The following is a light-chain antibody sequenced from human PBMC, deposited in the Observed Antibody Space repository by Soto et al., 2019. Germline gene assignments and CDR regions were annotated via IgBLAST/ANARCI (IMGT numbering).Light chain of an antibody. J-gene: IGKJ1*01. V-gene: IGKV3-15*01. Sequence: MVRPPSPAILSVSPGYISPLYCISSQSVSSNLAWYQQKPGQAPRLLIYGASTRATGIPDRFSGSGSGTEFTLTISSLQSEDFAVYYCQKYNNWPQWTFGKGTTVDIK. CDR2: GAS. CDR1: QSVSSN. CDR3: QKYNNWPQWT.